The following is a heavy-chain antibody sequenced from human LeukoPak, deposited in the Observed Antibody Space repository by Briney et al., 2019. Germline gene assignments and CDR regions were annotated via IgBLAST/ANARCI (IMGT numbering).Heavy chain of an antibody. D-gene: IGHD6-13*01. CDR3: ARGEGDSSSWYGDYYYGMDV. Sequence: PGESLRLSCAASGFTFNNYAMTWVRQAPGKGLEWVSTISGSAGSEYSADSVKGRFTIFRDNAKNTLYLQMNSLRAEDTAVYYCARGEGDSSSWYGDYYYGMDVWGQGTTVTVSS. CDR2: ISGSAGSE. CDR1: GFTFNNYA. V-gene: IGHV3-23*01. J-gene: IGHJ6*02.